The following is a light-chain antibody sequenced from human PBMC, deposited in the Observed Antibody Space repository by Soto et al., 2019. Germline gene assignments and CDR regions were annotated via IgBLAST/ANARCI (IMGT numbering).Light chain of an antibody. V-gene: IGKV3-20*01. CDR1: QGVISSF. CDR2: GAS. CDR3: QQYGNSPMYT. J-gene: IGKJ2*01. Sequence: EIVLTQSPVTLSLSREERATLSCRASQGVISSFLAWYQQKPGQAPRLLIYGASSRATGIPDRFSGSGSGTDFTLTISRLEPEDFAVNYCQQYGNSPMYTLGQGTKLEIK.